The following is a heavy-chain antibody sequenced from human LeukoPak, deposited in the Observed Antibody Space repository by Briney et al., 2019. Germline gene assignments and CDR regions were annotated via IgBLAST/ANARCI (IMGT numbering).Heavy chain of an antibody. CDR1: GFTFSNAW. CDR2: IKSKTDGGTT. Sequence: PGGSLRLSCAASGFTFSNAWMSWVRQAPGKGLEWVGRIKSKTDGGTTDYAAPVKGRFTISRDDSKNTLYLQMNSLKTEDTAVYYCTTGGYSYATLRESDIDYWGQGTLVTVSS. J-gene: IGHJ4*02. CDR3: TTGGYSYATLRESDIDY. V-gene: IGHV3-15*01. D-gene: IGHD5-18*01.